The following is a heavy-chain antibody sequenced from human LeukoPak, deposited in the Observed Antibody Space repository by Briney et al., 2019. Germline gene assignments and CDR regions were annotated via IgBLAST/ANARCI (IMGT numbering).Heavy chain of an antibody. Sequence: GGSLRLSCAASGFTFSDYYMSWIRQAPGKGLEWVAIISYDGSNKYYADSVKGRFTISRDNSKNTLYLQMNSLRAEDTAVYYCARGYSSSPWLAFDLWGQGTMVTVSS. J-gene: IGHJ3*01. V-gene: IGHV3-30*03. D-gene: IGHD2-2*01. CDR3: ARGYSSSPWLAFDL. CDR1: GFTFSDYY. CDR2: ISYDGSNK.